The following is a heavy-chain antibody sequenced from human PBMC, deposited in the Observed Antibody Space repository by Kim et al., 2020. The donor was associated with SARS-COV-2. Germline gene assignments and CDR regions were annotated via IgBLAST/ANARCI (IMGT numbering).Heavy chain of an antibody. Sequence: ASVKVSCKASGYTFTSYAMNWVRQAPGQGLEWMGWINTNTGNPTYAQGFTGRFVFSLDTSVSTAYLQISSLKAEDTAVYYCARHPVSITIFGVVISYWYFVLWGRGTLVTVSS. J-gene: IGHJ2*01. CDR1: GYTFTSYA. D-gene: IGHD3-3*01. V-gene: IGHV7-4-1*02. CDR3: ARHPVSITIFGVVISYWYFVL. CDR2: INTNTGNP.